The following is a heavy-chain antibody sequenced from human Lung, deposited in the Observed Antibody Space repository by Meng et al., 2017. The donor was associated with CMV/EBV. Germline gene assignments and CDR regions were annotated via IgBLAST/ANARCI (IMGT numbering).Heavy chain of an antibody. CDR1: GCTVSSYA. J-gene: IGHJ4*02. Sequence: SCNASGCTVSSYAISWVRPAPGQGLEWMGGIIPILGIANYAQKFQGRVTITADKSTSTAYMELSSLRSEDTAVYYCARGWSNYEDYWGQGTLVTVSS. D-gene: IGHD4-11*01. CDR2: IIPILGIA. CDR3: ARGWSNYEDY. V-gene: IGHV1-69*10.